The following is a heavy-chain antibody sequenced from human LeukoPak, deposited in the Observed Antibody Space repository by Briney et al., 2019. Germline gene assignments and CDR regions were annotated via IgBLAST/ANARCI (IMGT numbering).Heavy chain of an antibody. V-gene: IGHV4-34*01. CDR2: INHRGDT. CDR1: GGSFSTYY. Sequence: PLETLSLTCAVYGGSFSTYYWSWIRQSPGKGLEWIAEINHRGDTNYNPSVKSRVTISVDTSKSQFSLKVSSLTAADTAVYYCARGPTISETGYFDYWGQGTLVTVSS. CDR3: ARGPTISETGYFDY. J-gene: IGHJ4*03. D-gene: IGHD1-1*01.